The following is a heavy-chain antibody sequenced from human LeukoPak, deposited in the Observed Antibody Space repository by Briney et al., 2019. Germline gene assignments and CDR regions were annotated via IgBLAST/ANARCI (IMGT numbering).Heavy chain of an antibody. J-gene: IGHJ4*02. V-gene: IGHV1-8*03. CDR3: ARGNGYCSRTSCYYFDY. Sequence: ASVKVSCKASGYTFTSYDINWVRQATGQGLEWMGWMNPNSGNTGYAQKFQGRVTITRNTSISTAYMELSRLRSEDTAVYYCARGNGYCSRTSCYYFDYWGQGGLVTVSS. CDR2: MNPNSGNT. CDR1: GYTFTSYD. D-gene: IGHD2-2*01.